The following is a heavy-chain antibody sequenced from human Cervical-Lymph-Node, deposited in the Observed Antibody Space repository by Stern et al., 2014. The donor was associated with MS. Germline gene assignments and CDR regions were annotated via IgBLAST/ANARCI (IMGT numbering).Heavy chain of an antibody. CDR1: GFSFSAYA. D-gene: IGHD2-15*01. J-gene: IGHJ6*02. CDR2: ISYDGTQK. Sequence: DQLVESGGDVVQPGRSLRLSCAASGFSFSAYALPWVRQAPGKGLEWVAVISYDGTQKNYADSVKGRFTISRDSSNNTLYVQMNSLRAEDTAVYYCAREDCSGGSCRGMDVWGQGTTVTVSS. CDR3: AREDCSGGSCRGMDV. V-gene: IGHV3-30-3*01.